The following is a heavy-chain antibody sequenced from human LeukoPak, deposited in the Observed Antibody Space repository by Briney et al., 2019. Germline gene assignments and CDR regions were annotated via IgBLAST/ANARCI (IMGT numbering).Heavy chain of an antibody. V-gene: IGHV3-21*01. J-gene: IGHJ3*02. D-gene: IGHD6-13*01. CDR2: IGSGGNFI. CDR3: ARERYSTIQNDGLDM. CDR1: GFTFTTFW. Sequence: GGSLRLSCVASGFTFTTFWMSWVRQAPGRGLEWVSSIGSGGNFIYYADSVKGRFTISRDNAKNSLYLQMNSLRAEDTAVYYCARERYSTIQNDGLDMWGQGTMVIVSS.